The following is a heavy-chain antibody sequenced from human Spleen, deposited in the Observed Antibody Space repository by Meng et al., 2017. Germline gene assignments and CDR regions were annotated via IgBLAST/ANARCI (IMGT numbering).Heavy chain of an antibody. J-gene: IGHJ6*02. CDR1: GFTFSSYA. D-gene: IGHD6-13*01. Sequence: GGSLRLSCAASGFTFSSYAMHWVRQAPGKGLEWVAVISYDGSNKYYADSVKGRFTISRDNSKNTLYLQMNSLRAEDTAVYYCARDRKGAYSSSWYARYYYGMDVWGQGTTVTVSS. CDR3: ARDRKGAYSSSWYARYYYGMDV. V-gene: IGHV3-30*04. CDR2: ISYDGSNK.